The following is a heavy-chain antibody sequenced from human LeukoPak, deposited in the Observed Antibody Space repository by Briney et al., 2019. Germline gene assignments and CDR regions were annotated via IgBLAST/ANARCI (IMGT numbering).Heavy chain of an antibody. Sequence: GGSLRLSCVASGFIFSRYDMHWVRQAPGKGLEWVALIWHDGSKTHYADSVKGRFTISRDDSKSTLYVQMNSLRVEDTAVYYCARDPATVTSHFDYWGRGALVSVSS. J-gene: IGHJ4*02. CDR3: ARDPATVTSHFDY. CDR1: GFIFSRYD. D-gene: IGHD4-17*01. CDR2: IWHDGSKT. V-gene: IGHV3-33*01.